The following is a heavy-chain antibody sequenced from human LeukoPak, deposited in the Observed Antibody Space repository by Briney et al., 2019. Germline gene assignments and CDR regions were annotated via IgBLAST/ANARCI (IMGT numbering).Heavy chain of an antibody. V-gene: IGHV1-18*01. J-gene: IGHJ4*02. CDR1: GYTFTSYG. Sequence: ASVKVSCKASGYTFTSYGISWVRQAPGQGLEWMGWISAYNGNTNYAQRFQGRVTMTRDTSTSTVYMELSSLRSEDTAMYYCARERGGTCYFDFWGQGTLVTVSS. CDR2: ISAYNGNT. CDR3: ARERGGTCYFDF. D-gene: IGHD2-15*01.